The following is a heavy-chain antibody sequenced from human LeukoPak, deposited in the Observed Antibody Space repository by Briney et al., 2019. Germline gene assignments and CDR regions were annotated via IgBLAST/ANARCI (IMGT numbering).Heavy chain of an antibody. D-gene: IGHD4-17*01. CDR3: AKILDYGRFWFDS. CDR1: GFTFRSYW. CDR2: VFHTGRT. J-gene: IGHJ5*01. Sequence: GSLRLSCAASGFTFRSYWMSWIRQSPGRGLEWIGEVFHTGRTNYNPSLKSRVTISVDTSKNRFSLKLTSVTAADTAVYFCAKILDYGRFWFDSWGQGTLVTVSS. V-gene: IGHV4-34*08.